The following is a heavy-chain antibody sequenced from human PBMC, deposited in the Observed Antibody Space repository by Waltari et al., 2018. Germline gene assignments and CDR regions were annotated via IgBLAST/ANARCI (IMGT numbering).Heavy chain of an antibody. Sequence: EVQLVESGGGLIQPGGSLRLSCAASGFTVSSNYMSWVRQAPGKGLEWVSVIYSGGSTYYADSVKGRFTISRDNSKNSLYLQMNSLRAEDTAVYYCARITYYYDPFVDYWGQGTLVTVSS. D-gene: IGHD3-22*01. V-gene: IGHV3-53*01. J-gene: IGHJ4*02. CDR3: ARITYYYDPFVDY. CDR1: GFTVSSNY. CDR2: IYSGGST.